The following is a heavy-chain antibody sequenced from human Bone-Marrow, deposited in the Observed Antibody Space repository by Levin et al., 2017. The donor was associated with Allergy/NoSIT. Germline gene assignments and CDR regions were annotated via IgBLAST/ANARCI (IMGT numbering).Heavy chain of an antibody. CDR3: AREGPPLDWLSSQFYYYYMDV. Sequence: GGSLRLSCTASEFTFSSYEMNWFRQAPGKGLEWLAYINSAGDIIYYADSVQGRFTISRDNAKNSLYLHMNSLRAEDTAVYHCAREGPPLDWLSSQFYYYYMDVWGKGTTVTVSS. V-gene: IGHV3-48*03. CDR1: EFTFSSYE. D-gene: IGHD3/OR15-3a*01. J-gene: IGHJ6*03. CDR2: INSAGDII.